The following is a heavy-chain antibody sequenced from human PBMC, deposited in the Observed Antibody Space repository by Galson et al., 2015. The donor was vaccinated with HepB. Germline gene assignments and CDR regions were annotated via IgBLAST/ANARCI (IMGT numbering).Heavy chain of an antibody. CDR2: ISYDGSNK. D-gene: IGHD1-26*01. CDR3: ARERDSQQERFLSGRVGYYYYYGMDV. V-gene: IGHV3-30-3*01. J-gene: IGHJ6*02. Sequence: SLRLSRAASGFTFSSYAMHWVRQAPGKGLEWVAVISYDGSNKYYADSVKGRFTISRDNSKNTLYLQMNSLRAEDTAVYDCARERDSQQERFLSGRVGYYYYYGMDVWGQGTTVTVSS. CDR1: GFTFSSYA.